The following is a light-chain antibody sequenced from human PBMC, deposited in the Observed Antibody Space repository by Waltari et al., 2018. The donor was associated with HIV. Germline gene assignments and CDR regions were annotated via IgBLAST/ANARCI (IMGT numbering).Light chain of an antibody. V-gene: IGLV10-54*04. CDR3: SAWDGRLSAWV. J-gene: IGLJ3*02. Sequence: QAGLTQPPAVSQALGQTATLSCTGGDDDVGNEGAAWLQQYQGLPPKLLSYRNNKRASGISHKFSAARAGNTVFLTIAGLQPEDEADYDCSAWDGRLSAWVFGGGTKLTVL. CDR2: RNN. CDR1: DDDVGNEG.